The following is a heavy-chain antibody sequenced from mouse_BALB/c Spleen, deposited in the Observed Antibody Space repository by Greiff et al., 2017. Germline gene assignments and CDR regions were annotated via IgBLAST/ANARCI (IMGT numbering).Heavy chain of an antibody. CDR2: ISSGSSTI. J-gene: IGHJ2*01. V-gene: IGHV5-17*02. D-gene: IGHD1-1*01. Sequence: EVHLVESGGGLVQPGGSRKLSCAASGFTFSSFGMHWVRQAPEKGLEWVAYISSGSSTIYYADTVKGRFTISRDNPKNTLFLQMTSLRSEDTAMYYCARRGYGSSYYFDYWGQGTTLTVSS. CDR3: ARRGYGSSYYFDY. CDR1: GFTFSSFG.